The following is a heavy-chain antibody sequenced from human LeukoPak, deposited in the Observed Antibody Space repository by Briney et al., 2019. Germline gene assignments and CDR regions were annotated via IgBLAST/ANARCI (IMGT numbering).Heavy chain of an antibody. Sequence: SETLSLTCTVSGGSISSYYWSWIRQPPGKGLEWIGYIYYSGGTNYNPSLKSRVTISVDTSKNQFSLKLSSVTAADTAVYYCARGSEQQWLPTGYYFDYWGQGTLVTVSS. CDR1: GGSISSYY. CDR3: ARGSEQQWLPTGYYFDY. D-gene: IGHD6-19*01. V-gene: IGHV4-59*01. J-gene: IGHJ4*02. CDR2: IYYSGGT.